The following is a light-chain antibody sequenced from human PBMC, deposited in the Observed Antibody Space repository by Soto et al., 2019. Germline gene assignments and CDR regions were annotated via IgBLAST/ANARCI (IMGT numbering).Light chain of an antibody. J-gene: IGKJ1*01. V-gene: IGKV3D-15*01. Sequence: EIVLTQSPGTLSLSPGEGANLSCRASQSVSSYLAWYQQTPGQAPRLLIYDASNRATGIPARFSGSGSGTEFTLTINSLQSEDFAVYYCQQYNNWPMWTFGQGTKVDIK. CDR2: DAS. CDR3: QQYNNWPMWT. CDR1: QSVSSY.